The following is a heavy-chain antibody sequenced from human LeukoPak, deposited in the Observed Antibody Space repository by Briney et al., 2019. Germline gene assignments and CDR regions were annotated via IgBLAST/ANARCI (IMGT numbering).Heavy chain of an antibody. CDR1: GYTFTCYY. J-gene: IGHJ6*02. CDR3: ARDRSLIIKDYYYYGMDV. D-gene: IGHD2-8*01. Sequence: ASVKVSCKASGYTFTCYYMHWVRRAPGQGLEWMGRINPNSGGTNYAQKFQGRVTMTRDTSISTAYMELSRLRSDDTAVYYCARDRSLIIKDYYYYGMDVWGQGTTVTVSS. CDR2: INPNSGGT. V-gene: IGHV1-2*06.